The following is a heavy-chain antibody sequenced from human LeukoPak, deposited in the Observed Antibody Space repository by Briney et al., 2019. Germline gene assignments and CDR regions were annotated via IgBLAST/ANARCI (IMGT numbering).Heavy chain of an antibody. CDR3: ARDSWGSRGLDF. CDR1: GFTFDDYT. Sequence: PGGSLRLSCAASGFTFDDYTMHWVRQAPGKGLEWVSLISWDGGSTYYAESVKGRFTISRDNSKNTLDLQMNSLRAEDTAVYYCARDSWGSRGLDFWGQGTLVTVSS. D-gene: IGHD3-16*01. J-gene: IGHJ4*02. V-gene: IGHV3-43*01. CDR2: ISWDGGST.